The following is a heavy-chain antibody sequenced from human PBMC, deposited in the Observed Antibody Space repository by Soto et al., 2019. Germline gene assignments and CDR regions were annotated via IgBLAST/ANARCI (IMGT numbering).Heavy chain of an antibody. D-gene: IGHD3-22*01. CDR1: GFTFSSYS. V-gene: IGHV3-21*04. CDR3: ARRSSGYPYYFDY. Sequence: PGGSLRLSCAASGFTFSSYSMNWVRQAPGKGLEWVSSISSSSSYIYYADSVKGRFTISSDNSKNTLYLQMNSLRAEDTAVYYCARRSSGYPYYFDYWGQGTLVTVSS. J-gene: IGHJ4*02. CDR2: ISSSSSYI.